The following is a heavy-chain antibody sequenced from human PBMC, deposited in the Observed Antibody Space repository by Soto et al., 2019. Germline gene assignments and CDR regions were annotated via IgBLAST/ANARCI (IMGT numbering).Heavy chain of an antibody. V-gene: IGHV1-18*01. Sequence: ASVKVSCKASGYTFTSYAISWVRQAPGQGLEWMGGIIPIFGTANYAQKLQGRVTMTTDTSTSTAYMELRSLRSDDTAVYYCARDWRYFDWAPNWFDPWGQGTLVTVSS. CDR1: GYTFTSYA. CDR2: IIPIFGTA. CDR3: ARDWRYFDWAPNWFDP. D-gene: IGHD3-9*01. J-gene: IGHJ5*02.